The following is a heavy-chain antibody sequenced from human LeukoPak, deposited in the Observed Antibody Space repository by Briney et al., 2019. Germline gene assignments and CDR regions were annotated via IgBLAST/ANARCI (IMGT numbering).Heavy chain of an antibody. Sequence: ASVKVSCKASGYTFTGYYMHWVRQAPGQGLEWMGGFDPEDGETIYAQKFQGRVTMTEDTSTDTAYMELSSLRSEDTAVYYCATLDYYDYVWGSYRQVSGPDWGQGTLVTVSS. CDR2: FDPEDGET. CDR3: ATLDYYDYVWGSYRQVSGPD. D-gene: IGHD3-16*02. CDR1: GYTFTGYY. J-gene: IGHJ4*02. V-gene: IGHV1-24*01.